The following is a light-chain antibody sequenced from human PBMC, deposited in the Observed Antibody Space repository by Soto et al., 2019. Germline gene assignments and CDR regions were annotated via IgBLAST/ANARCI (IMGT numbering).Light chain of an antibody. CDR2: KAS. CDR1: QSIKTW. Sequence: DIQMTQSPSTLSASVGDRVNITCRASQSIKTWLAWYQQKPGKAPKLQIYKASTLQTGVPSRFSGSGSGTEFTLTISSMQPDDYATYYCQQYNSYPYTFGQGTREEIK. CDR3: QQYNSYPYT. J-gene: IGKJ2*01. V-gene: IGKV1-5*03.